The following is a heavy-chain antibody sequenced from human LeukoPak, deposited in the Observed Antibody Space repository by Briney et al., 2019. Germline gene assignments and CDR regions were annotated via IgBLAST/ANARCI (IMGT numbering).Heavy chain of an antibody. CDR2: ISSSSSYI. V-gene: IGHV3-21*01. D-gene: IGHD4-17*01. J-gene: IGHJ6*02. CDR1: GFTFSSYS. CDR3: ARDSRVTTYYYYGMDV. Sequence: GGSLRLSCAASGFTFSSYSMNWVRQAPGKGLEWVSSISSSSSYIYYADSVKGRFTISRDNSNNTLYLQMNSLRAEDTATYYCARDSRVTTYYYYGMDVWGQGTTVTVSS.